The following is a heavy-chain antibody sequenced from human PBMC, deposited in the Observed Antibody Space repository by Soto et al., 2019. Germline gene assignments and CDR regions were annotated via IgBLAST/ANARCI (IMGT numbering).Heavy chain of an antibody. J-gene: IGHJ5*02. Sequence: GGSLRLSCAASGFTFSSYSMNWVRQAPGKGLEWVSYISSSSSTIYYADSVKGRFTISRDNAKNSLYLQMNSLRDEDTAVYYWAREGTRGGFLNGFDPWAQGTLVPVPS. CDR1: GFTFSSYS. D-gene: IGHD3-16*01. V-gene: IGHV3-48*02. CDR3: AREGTRGGFLNGFDP. CDR2: ISSSSSTI.